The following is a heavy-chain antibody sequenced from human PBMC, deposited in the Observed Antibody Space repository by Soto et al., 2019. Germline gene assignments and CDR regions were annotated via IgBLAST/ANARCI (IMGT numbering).Heavy chain of an antibody. Sequence: PSQTLSLTCVISGDNFSSSSVAWNWVRKSPSRGLEWLGRTYYRSRWYSDFAVSVRGRIVINADTSKNQFSLQLNSVTPEDTAVYFCARSEEDSDYYYYGLEVWGKGTTVTVSS. CDR3: ARSEEDSDYYYYGLEV. CDR2: TYYRSRWYS. V-gene: IGHV6-1*01. CDR1: GDNFSSSSVA. J-gene: IGHJ6*04. D-gene: IGHD2-15*01.